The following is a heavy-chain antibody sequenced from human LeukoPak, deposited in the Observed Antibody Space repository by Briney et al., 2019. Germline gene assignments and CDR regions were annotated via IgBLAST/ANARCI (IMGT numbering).Heavy chain of an antibody. D-gene: IGHD3-3*01. Sequence: ASVKVSCKASGYTFTGYYMHWVRQAPGQGLEWMGRINPNSGGTNYAQKFQGRVTMTRDTSISTAYMELSRLRSDDTAVYYCARRYDFWSGYYPPRGYYYGMDVWGQGTTVTVSS. CDR2: INPNSGGT. V-gene: IGHV1-2*06. CDR1: GYTFTGYY. CDR3: ARRYDFWSGYYPPRGYYYGMDV. J-gene: IGHJ6*02.